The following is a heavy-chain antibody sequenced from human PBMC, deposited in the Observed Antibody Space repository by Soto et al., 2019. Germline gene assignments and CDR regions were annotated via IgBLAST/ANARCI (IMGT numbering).Heavy chain of an antibody. D-gene: IGHD3-10*01. V-gene: IGHV1-69*12. CDR1: GGTFSSYA. CDR3: ARGSYYGSGSLLPFDY. CDR2: IIPIFVTV. J-gene: IGHJ4*02. Sequence: QVQLVQSGAEVKKPGSSVKVSCKASGGTFSSYAISWVRQAPGQGLEWMGGIIPIFVTVNYAQKFQGRVTITADESTSTAYMELSSLRAEDTAVYYCARGSYYGSGSLLPFDYWGQGTLVTVSS.